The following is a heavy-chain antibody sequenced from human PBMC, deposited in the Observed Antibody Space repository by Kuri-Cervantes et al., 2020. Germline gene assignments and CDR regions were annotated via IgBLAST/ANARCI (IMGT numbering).Heavy chain of an antibody. Sequence: SETLSLTCTVSGGSISSSSYYWGWIRQPPGKGLEWIGEINHSGSTNYNPSLKSRVTISVDTSKNQFSLKLSSVTAADTAVYYCARGITGTISPFPYWGQGTLVTVSS. CDR1: GGSISSSSYY. CDR2: INHSGST. D-gene: IGHD1-7*01. V-gene: IGHV4-39*07. J-gene: IGHJ4*02. CDR3: ARGITGTISPFPY.